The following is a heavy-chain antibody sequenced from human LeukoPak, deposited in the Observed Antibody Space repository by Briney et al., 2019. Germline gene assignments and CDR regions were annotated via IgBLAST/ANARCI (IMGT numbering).Heavy chain of an antibody. CDR3: ARSIWNDAFDI. V-gene: IGHV4-39*01. CDR2: IYYSGST. J-gene: IGHJ3*02. D-gene: IGHD3-3*01. CDR1: GGSISSSSYY. Sequence: SETLSLTCTVSGGSISSSSYYWGWIRQPPGKGLEWTGSIYYSGSTYYNPSLKSRVTISVDTSKNQFSLKLSSVTAADTAVYYCARSIWNDAFDIWGQGTMVTVSS.